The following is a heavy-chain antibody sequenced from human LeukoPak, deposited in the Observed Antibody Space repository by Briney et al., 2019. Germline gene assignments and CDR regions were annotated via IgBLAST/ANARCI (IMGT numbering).Heavy chain of an antibody. CDR3: ARQSGIAAAGGVDY. Sequence: GGSLRLSCAASGFTFSSYSMNWVRQAPGKGLEWVSSISSSSSYIYYADSVKGRFTISRDNAKNSLYLQMNSLRAEDTAVYYCARQSGIAAAGGVDYWGQGTLVTVSS. D-gene: IGHD6-13*01. CDR1: GFTFSSYS. V-gene: IGHV3-21*01. CDR2: ISSSSSYI. J-gene: IGHJ4*02.